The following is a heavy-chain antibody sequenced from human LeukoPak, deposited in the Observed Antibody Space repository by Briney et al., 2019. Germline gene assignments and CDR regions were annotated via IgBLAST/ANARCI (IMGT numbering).Heavy chain of an antibody. J-gene: IGHJ6*02. CDR3: ARDAWRRAFNYGMDV. D-gene: IGHD5-12*01. Sequence: GGSLRLYCAASGFTFDDYAMHWVRQAPGKGLEWVAGISWSSGNIGYADSVKGRFTISRDNAENSLHLQMNSLRTEDTALYFCARDAWRRAFNYGMDVWGQGTTVAVSS. CDR1: GFTFDDYA. CDR2: ISWSSGNI. V-gene: IGHV3-9*01.